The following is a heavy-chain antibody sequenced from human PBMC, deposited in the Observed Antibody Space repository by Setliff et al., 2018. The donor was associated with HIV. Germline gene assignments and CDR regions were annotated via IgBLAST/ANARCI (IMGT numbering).Heavy chain of an antibody. V-gene: IGHV4-39*01. J-gene: IGHJ4*02. D-gene: IGHD2-21*01. CDR1: GGSASNSRYY. CDR3: TRAQIAAPRPFDY. Sequence: PSETLSLTCTVSGGSASNSRYYWAWIRQPPGKGLEYIGSIYYNEKTYYSPSLMRRATISADTSKNQFSLRLSSVTAADTALYFCTRAQIAAPRPFDYWGQGTLVTVS. CDR2: IYYNEKT.